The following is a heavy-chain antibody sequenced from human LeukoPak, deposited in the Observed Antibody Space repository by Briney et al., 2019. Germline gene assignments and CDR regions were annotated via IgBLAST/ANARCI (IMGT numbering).Heavy chain of an antibody. CDR1: GYTFTSYG. CDR2: ISAYNGNT. J-gene: IGHJ6*02. Sequence: ASVKVSCKASGYTFTSYGISWVRQAPGQGLEWMGWISAYNGNTNYAQKFQGRVTITADKSTSTAYMELSSLRSEGTAVYYCARVVLRFLEWSPPGYGMDVWGQGTTVTVSS. V-gene: IGHV1-18*01. CDR3: ARVVLRFLEWSPPGYGMDV. D-gene: IGHD3-3*01.